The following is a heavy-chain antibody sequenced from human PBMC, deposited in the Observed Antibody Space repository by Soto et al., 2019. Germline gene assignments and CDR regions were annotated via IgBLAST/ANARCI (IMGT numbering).Heavy chain of an antibody. CDR1: GFTFSSYA. V-gene: IGHV3-23*01. CDR3: AKDFHGSGSSPVPYYYGMDV. D-gene: IGHD3-10*01. Sequence: EVQLLESGGGLVQPGGSLRLSCAASGFTFSSYAMSWVRQAPGKGLEWVSAISGSGGSTYYADSVKGRFTSSRDNSKNTLYRQMNSLRAEDTAVYYCAKDFHGSGSSPVPYYYGMDVWGQGTTVTVSS. J-gene: IGHJ6*02. CDR2: ISGSGGST.